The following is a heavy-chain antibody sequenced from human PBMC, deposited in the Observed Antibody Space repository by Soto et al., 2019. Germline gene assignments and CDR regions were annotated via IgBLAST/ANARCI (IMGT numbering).Heavy chain of an antibody. CDR1: GFTFSSYG. Sequence: PGGSLRLSCAASGFTFSSYGMHWVRQAPGEGLEWVAVISYDGSNKYYADSVKGRFTISRDNSKNTLYLQMNSLRAEDSAVYSCARGFESYSYFDLWGQGTLVTVSS. CDR3: ARGFESYSYFDL. CDR2: ISYDGSNK. D-gene: IGHD5-18*01. J-gene: IGHJ5*02. V-gene: IGHV3-30*03.